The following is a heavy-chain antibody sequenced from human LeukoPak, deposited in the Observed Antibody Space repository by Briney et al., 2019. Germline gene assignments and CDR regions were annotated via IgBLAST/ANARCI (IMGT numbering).Heavy chain of an antibody. Sequence: GGSLRLSCAASGFPFSSFAMTWVRQAPGKGLEWVSSITATGDGTFFADSVKGRFTLSRDNPKNTQYLQMNSLRAEDTAVYYCAKVMIIAAAGNGYYFDYWGQGTLVTVSS. J-gene: IGHJ4*02. D-gene: IGHD6-13*01. CDR3: AKVMIIAAAGNGYYFDY. CDR1: GFPFSSFA. V-gene: IGHV3-23*01. CDR2: ITATGDGT.